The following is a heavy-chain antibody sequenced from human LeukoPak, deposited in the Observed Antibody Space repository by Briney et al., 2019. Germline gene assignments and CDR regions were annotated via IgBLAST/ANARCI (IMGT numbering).Heavy chain of an antibody. CDR3: AREEAPNYYDSSGYYPDWFDP. D-gene: IGHD3-22*01. CDR2: IYYSGST. CDR1: GGSISSSSYY. Sequence: SETLSLTCTVSGGSISSSSYYWGWIRQPPGKGLEWIGSIYYSGSTYYNPSLKSRVTISVDTSKNQFSLKLSSVTAADTAVYYCAREEAPNYYDSSGYYPDWFDPWGQGTLVTVSS. V-gene: IGHV4-39*07. J-gene: IGHJ5*02.